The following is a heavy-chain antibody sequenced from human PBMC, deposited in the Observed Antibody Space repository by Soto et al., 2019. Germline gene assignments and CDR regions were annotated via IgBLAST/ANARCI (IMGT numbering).Heavy chain of an antibody. CDR1: GYTFTGYY. D-gene: IGHD3-22*01. Sequence: ASVKVSCKASGYTFTGYYMHWVRQAPGQGLEWMGWINPNSGGTNYAQKFQGRVTMTRDTSISTTYMELSKLKSDDTAVYYCAGYYDSSGYYRHDAFDIWGQGTMVTVSS. CDR3: AGYYDSSGYYRHDAFDI. J-gene: IGHJ3*02. CDR2: INPNSGGT. V-gene: IGHV1-2*02.